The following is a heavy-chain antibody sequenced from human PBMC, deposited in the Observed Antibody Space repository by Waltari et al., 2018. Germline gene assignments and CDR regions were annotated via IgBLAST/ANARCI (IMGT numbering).Heavy chain of an antibody. J-gene: IGHJ3*02. CDR1: GYNFTGYY. CDR3: ARHSRPGSI. CDR2: INPNSGGT. Sequence: QVQLVQSGAEVKKPGASVKVSCKPSGYNFTGYYLHWVRQAPGQGLEWMGWINPNSGGTNYAQEFQGRVTMTRDTSISTAYMEMSGLTSNDTAVYYCARHSRPGSIWGQGTMVTVSS. V-gene: IGHV1-2*02.